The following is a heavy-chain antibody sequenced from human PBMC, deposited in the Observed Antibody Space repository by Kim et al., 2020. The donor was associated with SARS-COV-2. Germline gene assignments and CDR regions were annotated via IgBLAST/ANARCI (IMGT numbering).Heavy chain of an antibody. CDR1: GYTFTSYG. CDR3: ARDLLKLVATSFSGIMITFGGDLGPLDY. D-gene: IGHD3-16*01. J-gene: IGHJ4*02. Sequence: ASVKVSCKASGYTFTSYGISWVRQAPGQGLEWMGWISAYNGNTNYAQKLQGRVTMTTDTSTSTAYMELRSLRSDDTAVYYCARDLLKLVATSFSGIMITFGGDLGPLDYWGQGTLVTVSS. V-gene: IGHV1-18*04. CDR2: ISAYNGNT.